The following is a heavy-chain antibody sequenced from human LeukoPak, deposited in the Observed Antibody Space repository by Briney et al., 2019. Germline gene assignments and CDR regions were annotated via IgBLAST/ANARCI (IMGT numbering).Heavy chain of an antibody. Sequence: ASVKVSGKASGYTFTGYYMHWVRQSPGQGLEWMGWINPNSGGTNYAQKFQGRVTMTRDTSISTAYMELSSLRSEDTAVYFCASAPRYSSSWPNNWFDPWGQGTMVTVSS. CDR2: INPNSGGT. CDR1: GYTFTGYY. V-gene: IGHV1-2*02. CDR3: ASAPRYSSSWPNNWFDP. D-gene: IGHD6-13*01. J-gene: IGHJ5*02.